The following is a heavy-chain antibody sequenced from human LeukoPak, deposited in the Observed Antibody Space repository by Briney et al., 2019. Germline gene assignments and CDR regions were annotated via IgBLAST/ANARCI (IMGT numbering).Heavy chain of an antibody. CDR3: ARALEPSIAVIDY. CDR2: ISGSSTYI. CDR1: GFTFSSYS. J-gene: IGHJ4*02. Sequence: PGGSLRLSCAASGFTFSSYSMNWVRQTPRKGLDWVSSISGSSTYIYYADSVKGRFTISRDNAKNSLYLQMNSLRAKDTAVYYCARALEPSIAVIDYWGQGTLVTVSS. V-gene: IGHV3-21*01. D-gene: IGHD6-19*01.